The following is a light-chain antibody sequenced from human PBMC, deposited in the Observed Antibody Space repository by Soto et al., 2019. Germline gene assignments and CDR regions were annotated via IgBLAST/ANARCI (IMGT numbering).Light chain of an antibody. Sequence: EIVLTQSPATLSLSPGERATLSCRASQGVGSSLAWYQHRPGQAPRLLIYLASYRATGVPARFSGSGSGTEFTLTISSLEPEDFAVYYCQHRSKWPPLTFGGGTKVEIK. V-gene: IGKV3-11*01. J-gene: IGKJ4*01. CDR1: QGVGSS. CDR2: LAS. CDR3: QHRSKWPPLT.